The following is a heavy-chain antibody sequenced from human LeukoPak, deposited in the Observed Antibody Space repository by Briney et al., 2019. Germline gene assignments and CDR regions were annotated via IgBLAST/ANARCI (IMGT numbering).Heavy chain of an antibody. CDR2: ISGSGGST. Sequence: GGSLRLSCAASGFTFSGYAMSWVRQAPGNGLEWVSAISGSGGSTYYADSAKGRFTISRDNSKNTLYMQMGSLRAEDTAVYYCAKAGSIKFDYWGQGTLVTVSS. V-gene: IGHV3-23*01. J-gene: IGHJ4*02. D-gene: IGHD1-26*01. CDR3: AKAGSIKFDY. CDR1: GFTFSGYA.